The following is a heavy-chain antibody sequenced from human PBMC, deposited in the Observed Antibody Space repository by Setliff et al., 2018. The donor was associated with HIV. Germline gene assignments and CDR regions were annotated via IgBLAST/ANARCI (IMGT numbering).Heavy chain of an antibody. Sequence: ASVKVSCKASGYTFTSFAIHWVRQAPGHGLEWMGMITPSDGSTNYEQKFQGRVTITRDTSATTAYLDLSGLTSEDTAVYYCARVEGSGSFYHYDSWGQGTLVTVSS. CDR3: ARVEGSGSFYHYDS. V-gene: IGHV1-3*01. J-gene: IGHJ4*02. CDR2: ITPSDGST. D-gene: IGHD3-10*01. CDR1: GYTFTSFA.